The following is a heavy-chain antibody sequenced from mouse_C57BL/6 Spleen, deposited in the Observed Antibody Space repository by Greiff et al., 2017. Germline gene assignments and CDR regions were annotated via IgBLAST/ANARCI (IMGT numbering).Heavy chain of an antibody. V-gene: IGHV1-76*01. CDR2: IYPGSGNT. CDR3: ARGGPPYWYFDV. Sequence: QVQLKESGAELVRPGASVKLSCKASGYTFTDYYINWVKQRPGQGLEWIARIYPGSGNTYYNEKFKGKATLTAEKSSSTAYMQLSSLTSEDSAVYFCARGGPPYWYFDVWGTGTTVTVSS. CDR1: GYTFTDYY. J-gene: IGHJ1*03. D-gene: IGHD6-1*01.